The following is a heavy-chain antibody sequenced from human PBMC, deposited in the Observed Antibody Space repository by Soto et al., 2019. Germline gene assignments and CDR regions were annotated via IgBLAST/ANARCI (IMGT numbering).Heavy chain of an antibody. CDR2: IYYSGST. Sequence: SETLSLTCTVSGGSISSGGYYCSWIRQHPGKGRECIGYIYYSGSTYYNPSLKSRVTVSVDTSKNQFSLKLSSVTAADTAVYYCARGYYYGLVDYWGQGTLGTVSS. CDR3: ARGYYYGLVDY. V-gene: IGHV4-31*03. D-gene: IGHD3-10*01. J-gene: IGHJ4*02. CDR1: GGSISSGGYY.